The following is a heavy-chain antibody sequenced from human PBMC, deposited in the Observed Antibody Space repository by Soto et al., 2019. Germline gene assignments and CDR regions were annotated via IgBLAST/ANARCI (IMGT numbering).Heavy chain of an antibody. D-gene: IGHD6-19*01. CDR1: GFTFSNYY. Sequence: GGSLRLSCGASGFTFSNYYMSWIRQAPGKGLEWVSYISSTGRTIYYADSVKGRFTVSRDNAQNSLSLKLNSLRVEDTAVYYCARSYSSGWEFDYWGQGTPVTVSS. CDR3: ARSYSSGWEFDY. CDR2: ISSTGRTI. J-gene: IGHJ4*02. V-gene: IGHV3-11*01.